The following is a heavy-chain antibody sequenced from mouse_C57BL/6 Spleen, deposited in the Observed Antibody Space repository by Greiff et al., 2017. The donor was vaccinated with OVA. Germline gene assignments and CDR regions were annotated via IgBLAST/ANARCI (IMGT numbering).Heavy chain of an antibody. CDR1: GYTFTSYW. J-gene: IGHJ4*01. D-gene: IGHD2-1*01. CDR3: ARRRGLYYATTGAMDY. CDR2: IDPSDSYT. V-gene: IGHV1-50*01. Sequence: QVQLQQPGAELVKPGASVKLSCKASGYTFTSYWMQWVKQRPGQGLEWIGEIDPSDSYTNYNQKFKGKATLTVDTSSSTAYMQLSSLTSEDSAVYYCARRRGLYYATTGAMDYWGQGTSVTVSS.